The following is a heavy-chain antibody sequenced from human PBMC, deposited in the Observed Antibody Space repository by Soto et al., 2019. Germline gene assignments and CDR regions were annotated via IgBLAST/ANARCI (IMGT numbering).Heavy chain of an antibody. D-gene: IGHD4-17*01. V-gene: IGHV3-30*18. CDR2: RSYDGSNK. CDR3: AKFGYGVYGMDV. J-gene: IGHJ6*02. CDR1: GFTFSSYG. Sequence: PWVSRRLSCSASGFTFSSYGMHWVRQAPGKGLEWVAVRSYDGSNKYYADSVKGRFTISRDNSKNTLYLQMNSLRAEPTAVYYCAKFGYGVYGMDVWGQGTTVTVSS.